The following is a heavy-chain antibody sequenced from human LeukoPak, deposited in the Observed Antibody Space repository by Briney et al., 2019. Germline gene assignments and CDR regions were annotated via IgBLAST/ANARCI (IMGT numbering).Heavy chain of an antibody. J-gene: IGHJ3*02. D-gene: IGHD3-22*01. CDR3: AKDRAYYFDTSGYYYVGAFDI. CDR2: ISGIGGTT. CDR1: GFTFSNYA. Sequence: PGGSLRLSCATSGFTFSNYAMTWVRQVPGKGLEWVSSISGIGGTTYYADSVKGRFTISRDNSKNTLSLQMDSLRAEDTAVYYCAKDRAYYFDTSGYYYVGAFDIWGQGTMVTVSS. V-gene: IGHV3-23*01.